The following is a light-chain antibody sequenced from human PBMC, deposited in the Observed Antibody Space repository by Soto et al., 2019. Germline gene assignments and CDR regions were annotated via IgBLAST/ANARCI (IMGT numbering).Light chain of an antibody. CDR3: SSYTTSTTVV. CDR2: EVS. CDR1: SSDVGGYNF. V-gene: IGLV2-14*03. Sequence: QSVLTQPASVFGSPGQSITFSCTGTSSDVGGYNFVSWYQQHPGKAPKLMIYEVSSRPSGVSNRFSGSKSRNTASLTISGLQPEDEADYYCSSYTTSTTVVFGTGTKVTVL. J-gene: IGLJ1*01.